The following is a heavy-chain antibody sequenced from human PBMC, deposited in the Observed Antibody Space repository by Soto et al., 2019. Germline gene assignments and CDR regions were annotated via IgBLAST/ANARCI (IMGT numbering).Heavy chain of an antibody. V-gene: IGHV1-24*01. Sequence: QVQLVQSGAEVKKPGASEKVSCKVSGYTLTELSMHWVRQAPGKGLEWMGGFDPEDGETIYAKKNQGRVTMTEDTSTNTAYMELSSLRYEETAVYYCATGISINQLVPVWFDPWGQGTLVTVSS. J-gene: IGHJ5*02. CDR1: GYTLTELS. D-gene: IGHD6-13*01. CDR3: ATGISINQLVPVWFDP. CDR2: FDPEDGET.